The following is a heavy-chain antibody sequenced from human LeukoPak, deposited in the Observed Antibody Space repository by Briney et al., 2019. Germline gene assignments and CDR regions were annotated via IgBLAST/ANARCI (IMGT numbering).Heavy chain of an antibody. CDR1: GGSISSGGYY. D-gene: IGHD3-10*01. CDR2: IYYSGST. Sequence: SETLSLTCTVSGGSISSGGYYWSWIRQHPGKGLEWIGYIYYSGSTYYNPSLKSRVTISVDTSKNQFSLKLSSVTAADTAVYYCARGFYGSGRLNWFDPWGQGTLVTVSS. J-gene: IGHJ5*02. CDR3: ARGFYGSGRLNWFDP. V-gene: IGHV4-31*03.